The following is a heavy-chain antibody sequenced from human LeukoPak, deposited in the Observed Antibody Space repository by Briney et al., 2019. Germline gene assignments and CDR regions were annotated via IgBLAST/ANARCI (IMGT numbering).Heavy chain of an antibody. Sequence: GGSLRLSCAASGFTFSSYWMSWVRQAPGKGLEWVANIKQDGSEKYYVDSVKGRFTISRDNAKNSLYLQMNSLRAEDTAVYYCARVGYSYGSDYYYYYYMDVWGKGTTVTVSS. J-gene: IGHJ6*03. D-gene: IGHD5-18*01. V-gene: IGHV3-7*01. CDR3: ARVGYSYGSDYYYYYYMDV. CDR1: GFTFSSYW. CDR2: IKQDGSEK.